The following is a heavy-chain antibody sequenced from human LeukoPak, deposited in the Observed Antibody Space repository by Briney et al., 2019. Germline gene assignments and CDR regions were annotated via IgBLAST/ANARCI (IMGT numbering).Heavy chain of an antibody. CDR1: GYTFTGYY. V-gene: IGHV1-2*02. CDR3: ARDPGYCYADSCYYNWFDP. D-gene: IGHD2-15*01. Sequence: ASVKVSCKASGYTFTGYYIHWVRQAPGQGLEWMGWINPNSGGTNSAQKFQGRVTMTRDTSISTAYMELSRLRSDDTAVYYCARDPGYCYADSCYYNWFDPWGQGTLVTVSS. J-gene: IGHJ5*02. CDR2: INPNSGGT.